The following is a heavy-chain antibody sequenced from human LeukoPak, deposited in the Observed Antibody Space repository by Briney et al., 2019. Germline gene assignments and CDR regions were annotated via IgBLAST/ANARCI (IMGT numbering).Heavy chain of an antibody. CDR1: GYTFTSYD. J-gene: IGHJ4*02. Sequence: ASVKVSCKASGYTFTSYDISWVRQAPGQGLEWMGWISAYNGNTNYAQKLQGRVTMTTDTSTSTAYMELRSLRSDDTAVYYCARGVLGIQLWLRPDYWGQGTLVTVSS. CDR3: ARGVLGIQLWLRPDY. D-gene: IGHD5-18*01. V-gene: IGHV1-18*01. CDR2: ISAYNGNT.